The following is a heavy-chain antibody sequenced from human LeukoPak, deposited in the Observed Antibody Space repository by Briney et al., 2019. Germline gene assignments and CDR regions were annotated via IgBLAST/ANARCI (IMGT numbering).Heavy chain of an antibody. Sequence: GGSLRLSCAVSGFTVISTHMSWVRQAPGKGLEWVSIIYRGGSTYYTDSVRGRFTIARDEFKNTVHFQMNSLRAEDTAVYYCARGGAVPSSGYTNYFDYWGQGTLVTASS. CDR1: GFTVISTH. V-gene: IGHV3-66*01. CDR3: ARGGAVPSSGYTNYFDY. J-gene: IGHJ4*02. CDR2: IYRGGST. D-gene: IGHD3-22*01.